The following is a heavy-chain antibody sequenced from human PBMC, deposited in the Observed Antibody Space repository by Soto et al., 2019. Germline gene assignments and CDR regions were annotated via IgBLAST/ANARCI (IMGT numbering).Heavy chain of an antibody. Sequence: ASVKVSCKAFGYTLSSYGINWVRQAPGQRLEWMGWINAGYGNTKSSQKFQDRVTISRDTSASTAYMELTSLRSEDTAVYYCARDTGDGTFDFWGQGTLVTVSS. D-gene: IGHD7-27*01. J-gene: IGHJ4*02. CDR1: GYTLSSYG. V-gene: IGHV1-3*01. CDR2: INAGYGNT. CDR3: ARDTGDGTFDF.